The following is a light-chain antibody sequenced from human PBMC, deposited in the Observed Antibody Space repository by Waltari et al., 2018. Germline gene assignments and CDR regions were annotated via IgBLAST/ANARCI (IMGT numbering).Light chain of an antibody. V-gene: IGKV2-30*02. CDR2: KVS. Sequence: DVVMTQSPLYLPITPGQPASISCMSSQSLVHSDGNTYLSWYQQKPGQPPRLLIYKVSNRDSGVPDRFTGSGAGTDFTLKISRVEAEDVGVYYGGQGTHWLTFGGGTKVEIK. CDR3: GQGTHWLT. CDR1: QSLVHSDGNTY. J-gene: IGKJ4*01.